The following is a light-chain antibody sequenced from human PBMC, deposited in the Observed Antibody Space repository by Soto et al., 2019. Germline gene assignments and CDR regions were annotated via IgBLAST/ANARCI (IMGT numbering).Light chain of an antibody. CDR3: QQSYSTRFT. CDR1: QSISSY. Sequence: DIQMTQSPSSLSASVGDRVTITCRASQSISSYLNWYQQKPGKAPKLLIYAASSLQSGVPSRFGGSGSGTDFTLTISSLQPEDFATYYCQQSYSTRFTFGPGTKVDIK. V-gene: IGKV1-39*01. CDR2: AAS. J-gene: IGKJ3*01.